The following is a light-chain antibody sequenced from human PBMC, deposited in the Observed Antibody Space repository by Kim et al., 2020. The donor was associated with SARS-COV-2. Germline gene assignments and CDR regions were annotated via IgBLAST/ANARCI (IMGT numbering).Light chain of an antibody. Sequence: GQTVRITCQGDSLRSYYASWYQQQPGQAPVLVIYGKNNRPSGIPDRFSGSSSGNTASLTITGAQAEDEADYYCNSRDSSVNPLLYVFGTGTKVTVL. J-gene: IGLJ1*01. V-gene: IGLV3-19*01. CDR2: GKN. CDR3: NSRDSSVNPLLYV. CDR1: SLRSYY.